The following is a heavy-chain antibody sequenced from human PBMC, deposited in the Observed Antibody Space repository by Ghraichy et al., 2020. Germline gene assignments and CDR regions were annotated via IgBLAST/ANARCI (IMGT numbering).Heavy chain of an antibody. Sequence: SETLSLTCTVSGGSISSSSYYWGWIRQPPGKGLEWIGSIYYSGSTYYNPSLKSRVTISVDTSKNQFSLKLSSVTAADTAVYYCARRRRINWNFIDYWGQGTLVTVSS. CDR1: GGSISSSSYY. CDR3: ARRRRINWNFIDY. J-gene: IGHJ4*02. CDR2: IYYSGST. D-gene: IGHD1-7*01. V-gene: IGHV4-39*01.